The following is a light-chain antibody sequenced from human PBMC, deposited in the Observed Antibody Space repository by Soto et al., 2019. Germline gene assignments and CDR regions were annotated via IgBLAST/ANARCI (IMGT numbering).Light chain of an antibody. CDR2: KAS. V-gene: IGKV1-5*03. Sequence: DIQMTQSPSTLSASVGDRVTITCRASQSLSTWLAWYQQKPGKAPKLLIYKASSLQSGVPSRFTGSGAGTEVTHTMPGLQPDDFATDYDHQYNGFHRTFGKGTTGNIX. CDR1: QSLSTW. J-gene: IGKJ1*01. CDR3: HQYNGFHRT.